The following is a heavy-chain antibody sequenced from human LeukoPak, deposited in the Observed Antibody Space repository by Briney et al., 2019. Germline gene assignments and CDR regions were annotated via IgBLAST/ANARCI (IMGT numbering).Heavy chain of an antibody. D-gene: IGHD6-13*01. CDR2: ITSSGSTI. Sequence: GGSLRLSCAASGFTFSAYDMNWVRQAPGKGLEWVSHITSSGSTIYYADSVKGRFTISRDNAKNSLYLQMNSLRAEDMAVYYCARPGYSSSWSALDIWGQGTMVTVSS. V-gene: IGHV3-48*03. CDR3: ARPGYSSSWSALDI. CDR1: GFTFSAYD. J-gene: IGHJ3*02.